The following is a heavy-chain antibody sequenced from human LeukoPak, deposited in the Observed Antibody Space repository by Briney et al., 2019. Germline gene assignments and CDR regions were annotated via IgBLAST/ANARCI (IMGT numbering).Heavy chain of an antibody. J-gene: IGHJ4*02. D-gene: IGHD6-13*01. Sequence: SATLSLTCTVSGGSISNYFWSWIRPPPGKALEWIGYIYYSGSTNYNPSLKGRGTISVDTSKNHFSLKLSSVTAADTAVYYCARGYSTSWYYFDYWGQGTLVTVSS. V-gene: IGHV4-59*01. CDR2: IYYSGST. CDR3: ARGYSTSWYYFDY. CDR1: GGSISNYF.